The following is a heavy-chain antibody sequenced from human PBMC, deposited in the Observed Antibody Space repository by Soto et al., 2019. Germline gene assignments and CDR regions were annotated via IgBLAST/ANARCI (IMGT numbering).Heavy chain of an antibody. CDR1: GFTFSSYA. D-gene: IGHD3-10*01. V-gene: IGHV3-30-3*01. Sequence: GGSLRLSCAASGFTFSSYAMHWVRQAPGKXLEWVAVISYDGSNKYYADSVKGRFTISRDNSKNTLYLQMNSLRAEDTAVYYCARVGMVRGVITTYYYYGMDVWGQGTTVTVSS. CDR2: ISYDGSNK. J-gene: IGHJ6*02. CDR3: ARVGMVRGVITTYYYYGMDV.